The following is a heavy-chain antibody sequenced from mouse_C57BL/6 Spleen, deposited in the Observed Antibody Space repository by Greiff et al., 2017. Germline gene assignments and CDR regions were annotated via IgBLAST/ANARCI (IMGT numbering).Heavy chain of an antibody. J-gene: IGHJ3*01. Sequence: EVQLQQSVAELVRPGASVKLSCTASGFNIKNTYMHWVKQRPEQGLEWIGRIDPANGNTKYAPKFQGKATITADTSANTAYLHLSSLTSEDTAIYYCASPGYYSNYLFSYWGQGTLVTVSA. CDR2: IDPANGNT. CDR1: GFNIKNTY. D-gene: IGHD2-5*01. CDR3: ASPGYYSNYLFSY. V-gene: IGHV14-3*01.